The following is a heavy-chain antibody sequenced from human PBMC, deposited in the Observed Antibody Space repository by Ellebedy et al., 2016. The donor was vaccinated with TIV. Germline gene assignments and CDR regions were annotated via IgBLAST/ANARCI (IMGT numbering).Heavy chain of an antibody. Sequence: MPSETLSLTCTVSGGSISSGGYYWSWIRQPPGKGLEWIGEINHSGSTNYNPSLKSRVTISVDTSKNQFSLKLSSVTAADTAVYYCARRQNYYGSGSYPYWGQGTLVTVSS. CDR3: ARRQNYYGSGSYPY. J-gene: IGHJ4*02. CDR1: GGSISSGGYY. V-gene: IGHV4-39*07. CDR2: INHSGST. D-gene: IGHD3-10*01.